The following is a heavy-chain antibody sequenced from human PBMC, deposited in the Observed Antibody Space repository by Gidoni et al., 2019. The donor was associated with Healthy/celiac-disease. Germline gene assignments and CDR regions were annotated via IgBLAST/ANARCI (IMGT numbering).Heavy chain of an antibody. J-gene: IGHJ6*02. Sequence: EVQLVESGGGLVQPGGSLRLSCAASGFTFSSYWMSWVRQAPGKGLEWGANIKQDGSEKYYVDSVKGRFTISRDNAKNSLYLQMNSLRAEDTAVYYCARDGGVLRYFDWFGGDGMDVWGQGTTVTVSS. CDR3: ARDGGVLRYFDWFGGDGMDV. CDR1: GFTFSSYW. CDR2: IKQDGSEK. V-gene: IGHV3-7*01. D-gene: IGHD3-9*01.